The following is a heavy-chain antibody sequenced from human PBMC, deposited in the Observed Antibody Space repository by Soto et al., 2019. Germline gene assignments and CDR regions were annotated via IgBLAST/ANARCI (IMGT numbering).Heavy chain of an antibody. Sequence: PSETLSLTCTVSGGSISSYYWSWIRQPPGKGLEWIGYIYYSWSTNYNPSLKSRVTISVGTSKNQFSLKLSSVTAADTAVYYCAREGNVDTAMVGFDYWGQGTLVTVSS. CDR2: IYYSWST. CDR3: AREGNVDTAMVGFDY. V-gene: IGHV4-59*01. CDR1: GGSISSYY. J-gene: IGHJ4*02. D-gene: IGHD5-18*01.